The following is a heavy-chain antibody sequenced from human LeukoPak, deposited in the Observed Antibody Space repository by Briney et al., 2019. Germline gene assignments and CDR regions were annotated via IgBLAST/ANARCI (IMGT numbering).Heavy chain of an antibody. Sequence: KPSETLSLTCTVFGGSISSGGYYWSWIRQHPGKGLEWIGYIYYSGSTYYNPSLKSRVTISVDTSKNQFSLKLSSVTAADTAVYYCARGTDGYIYDYWGQGTLATVSS. V-gene: IGHV4-31*03. D-gene: IGHD5-24*01. CDR2: IYYSGST. CDR1: GGSISSGGYY. J-gene: IGHJ4*02. CDR3: ARGTDGYIYDY.